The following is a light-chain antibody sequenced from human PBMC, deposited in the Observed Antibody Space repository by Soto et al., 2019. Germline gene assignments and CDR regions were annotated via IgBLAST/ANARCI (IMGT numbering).Light chain of an antibody. Sequence: DIVMTQSPLSLPVTPGEPASISCRSSQSLLHSNGYNYLDWYLQKPGQSPQLLIYLGSNRSSGVPDRFSGSGSATDFTLTISRLEPEDFAVFYCQQYGSSPFTFGQGTRLEIK. V-gene: IGKV2-28*01. CDR1: QSLLHSNGYNY. CDR3: QQYGSSPFT. CDR2: LGS. J-gene: IGKJ5*01.